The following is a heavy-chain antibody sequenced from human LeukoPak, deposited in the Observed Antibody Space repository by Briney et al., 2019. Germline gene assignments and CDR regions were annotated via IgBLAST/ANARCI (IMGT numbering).Heavy chain of an antibody. CDR1: GFTFSSYD. CDR2: IGTAGDT. D-gene: IGHD3-9*01. V-gene: IGHV3-13*01. Sequence: GGSLRLSCAASGFTFSSYDMHWVRQATGKGLEWVSAIGTAGDTYYPGSVKGRFTISRENAKNSLYLQMNSLRAGDTAVYYCARGRRGYDILTGYNDAFDIWGQGTMVTVSS. J-gene: IGHJ3*02. CDR3: ARGRRGYDILTGYNDAFDI.